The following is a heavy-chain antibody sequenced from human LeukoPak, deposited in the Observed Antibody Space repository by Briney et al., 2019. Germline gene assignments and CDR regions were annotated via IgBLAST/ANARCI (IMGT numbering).Heavy chain of an antibody. CDR2: ISAYNGNT. CDR3: ARVGETITTTPGRHYYYYMDV. Sequence: ASVKVSCKASGYTFTSYGISWVRQAPGQGLEWMGWISAYNGNTNYAQKLQGRVTMTTDTSTSTAYMELRSLRSDDTAVYYCARVGETITTTPGRHYYYYMDVWGKGTTVTVSS. V-gene: IGHV1-18*01. J-gene: IGHJ6*03. D-gene: IGHD4-11*01. CDR1: GYTFTSYG.